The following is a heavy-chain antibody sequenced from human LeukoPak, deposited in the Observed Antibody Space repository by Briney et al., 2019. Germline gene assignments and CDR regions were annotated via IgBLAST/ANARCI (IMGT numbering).Heavy chain of an antibody. CDR1: GGSISSGGYY. D-gene: IGHD6-6*01. V-gene: IGHV4-31*03. J-gene: IGHJ4*02. Sequence: PSETLSLTCTVSGGSISSGGYYWRWIRQHPGKGLEWIGYIYYSGSTYYNPSLKSRVTISVDTSKNQFSLKLSSVTAADTAVYYCARDVRYSSSSQFDYWGQGTLVTVSS. CDR3: ARDVRYSSSSQFDY. CDR2: IYYSGST.